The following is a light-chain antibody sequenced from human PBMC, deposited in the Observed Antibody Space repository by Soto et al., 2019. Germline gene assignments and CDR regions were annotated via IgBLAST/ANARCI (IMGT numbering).Light chain of an antibody. CDR2: SAS. V-gene: IGKV1-27*01. CDR1: HDISVY. CDR3: QKFNTAPLT. J-gene: IGKJ5*01. Sequence: DIQMTQSPSSLSASVVDRVTITCRASHDISVYLAWYQQKPGKVPKLLIYSASTLQSGVPSRFSGSGSGTDFTLTISSLQPEDVATYYCQKFNTAPLTFGQGTRLEIK.